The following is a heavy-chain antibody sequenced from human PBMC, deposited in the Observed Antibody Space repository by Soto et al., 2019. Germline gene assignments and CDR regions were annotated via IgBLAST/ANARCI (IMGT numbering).Heavy chain of an antibody. CDR3: SKALSVVVVTDY. J-gene: IGHJ4*02. V-gene: IGHV3-30*18. D-gene: IGHD2-15*01. CDR1: GFTFSSYG. CDR2: ISYDGSNK. Sequence: QVQLVESGGGVVQPGRSLRLSCAASGFTFSSYGMHWVRQAPGKGLEWVAVISYDGSNKYYADSVKGRFTISRDNSKNSLYLQMNSLRAEDTAVYYCSKALSVVVVTDYRGEGTLVTVSS.